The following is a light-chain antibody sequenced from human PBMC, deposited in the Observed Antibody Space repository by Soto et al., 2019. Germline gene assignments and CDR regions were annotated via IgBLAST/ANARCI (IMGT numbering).Light chain of an antibody. J-gene: IGLJ2*01. CDR3: ASWDDSLNGFVV. Sequence: QSVLTQPPSAPGTPGQRVTIYCSGSSSNIGSNTVNWYQQLPGTAPKLLIYNDYQRPSGVPDRFSGSKSGTSASLAISGLHSEDEADYSCASWDDSLNGFVVFGGGTKLTVL. V-gene: IGLV1-44*01. CDR2: NDY. CDR1: SSNIGSNT.